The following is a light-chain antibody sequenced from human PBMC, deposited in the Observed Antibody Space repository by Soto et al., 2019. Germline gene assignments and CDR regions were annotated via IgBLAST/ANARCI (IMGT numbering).Light chain of an antibody. J-gene: IGKJ1*01. CDR1: QSVSSN. Sequence: EIVVRMAPYTLSVTTVDRATLSFRASQSVSSNLAWYQQKPGQAPRLLIYGASTRATGIPARFSGSGSGTDFTLTISRLEPEDVAVYYCQQDGRPPRQFAQVSKV. CDR3: QQDGRPPRQ. V-gene: IGKV3-20*01. CDR2: GAS.